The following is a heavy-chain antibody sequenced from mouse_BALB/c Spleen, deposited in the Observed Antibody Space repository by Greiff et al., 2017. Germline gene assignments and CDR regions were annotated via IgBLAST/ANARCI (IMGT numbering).Heavy chain of an antibody. CDR1: GFTFSSYY. D-gene: IGHD2-4*01. CDR3: ARQGDYAYYAMDY. V-gene: IGHV5-6-2*01. J-gene: IGHJ4*01. Sequence: EVMLVESGGGLVKLGGSLKLSCAASGFTFSSYYMSWVRQTPEKRLELVAAINSNGGSTYYPDTVKGRFTISRDNAKNTLYLQMSSLKSEDTALYYCARQGDYAYYAMDYWGQGTSVTVSS. CDR2: INSNGGST.